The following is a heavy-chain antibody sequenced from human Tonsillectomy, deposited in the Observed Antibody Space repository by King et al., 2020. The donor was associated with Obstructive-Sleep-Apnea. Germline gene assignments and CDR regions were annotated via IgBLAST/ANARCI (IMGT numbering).Heavy chain of an antibody. J-gene: IGHJ4*02. CDR1: GYTFSSHD. D-gene: IGHD3-10*01. V-gene: IGHV1-8*01. CDR2: MNPYSGNA. CDR3: AIPVGQYWSGSYWPH. Sequence: QLVQSGAEVKKPGASVRVSCKASGYTFSSHDVTWVRQATGQGLEWMGWMNPYSGNAGYAQRFQGRVTMTRNTSISTAYMELNRLRSGDTAVYYCAIPVGQYWSGSYWPHWGQGTLVTVSS.